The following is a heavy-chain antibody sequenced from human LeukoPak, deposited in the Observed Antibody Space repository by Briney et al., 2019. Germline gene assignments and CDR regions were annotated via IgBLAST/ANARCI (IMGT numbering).Heavy chain of an antibody. Sequence: SETLSLTCAVDVGSFTDYRWTWIRQSPGKGLEWIGSVYYSGYTYYNPSLKSRVTISVDTSRNQFSLKLNSVTAADTAVYYCARLLYDYFSGSYYYFDYWGRGTLVTVSS. D-gene: IGHD2-15*01. J-gene: IGHJ4*02. CDR3: ARLLYDYFSGSYYYFDY. CDR2: VYYSGYT. CDR1: VGSFTDYR. V-gene: IGHV4-34*01.